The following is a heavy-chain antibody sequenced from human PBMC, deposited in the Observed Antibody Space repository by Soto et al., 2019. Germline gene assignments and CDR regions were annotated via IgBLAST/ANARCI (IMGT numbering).Heavy chain of an antibody. D-gene: IGHD1-26*01. V-gene: IGHV4-59*01. J-gene: IGHJ4*02. Sequence: PSETLSLTCTVSRDSISAYYWSWIRQPPGKGLEWIGYVYDTATTNYNPSLRSRVTISADTSKNQFSLRLSSVTAADTAAYYCARAGCSGTAVVFWGQGTLVTVSS. CDR1: RDSISAYY. CDR2: VYDTATT. CDR3: ARAGCSGTAVVF.